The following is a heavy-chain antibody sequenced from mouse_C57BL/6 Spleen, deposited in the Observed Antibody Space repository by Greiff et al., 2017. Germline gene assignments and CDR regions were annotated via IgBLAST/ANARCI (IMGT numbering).Heavy chain of an antibody. J-gene: IGHJ2*01. Sequence: VQLQQPGAELVMPGASVKLSCKASGYTFTSYWMHWVKQRPGQGLEWIGEIDPSDSYTNYNQKFKGKSTLTVDKSSSTAYMQLSSLTSEDSAVYYCARGPGSSFYFDYWGQGTTLTVSS. D-gene: IGHD1-1*01. CDR3: ARGPGSSFYFDY. CDR2: IDPSDSYT. V-gene: IGHV1-69*01. CDR1: GYTFTSYW.